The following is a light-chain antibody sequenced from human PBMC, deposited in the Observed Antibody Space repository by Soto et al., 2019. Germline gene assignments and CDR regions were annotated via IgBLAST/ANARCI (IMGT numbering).Light chain of an antibody. V-gene: IGLV2-23*01. CDR3: CSYAGSSTPLFV. CDR2: EGS. Sequence: QSVLTQPASVSGSPGQSITISCTGTSSDVGSYNLVSWYQQHPGKAPKLMIYEGSKRPSGVSNRFSGSKSGNTASLTISGLQAEDEADYDCCSYAGSSTPLFVFGTGTKVTV. J-gene: IGLJ1*01. CDR1: SSDVGSYNL.